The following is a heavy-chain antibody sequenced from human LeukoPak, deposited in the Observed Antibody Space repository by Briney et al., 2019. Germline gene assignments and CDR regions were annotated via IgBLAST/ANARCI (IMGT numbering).Heavy chain of an antibody. J-gene: IGHJ2*01. CDR3: ARDAPQHYDILTGYYTYWYFDL. CDR1: GGSISSGINY. D-gene: IGHD3-9*01. CDR2: MYTSGSA. V-gene: IGHV4-61*02. Sequence: SQTLSLTCTVSGGSISSGINYWNWIRQPAGKGLEWIGRMYTSGSANYNPSLKSRVTMSVDTSKNQFSLKLSSVTAADTAVYYCARDAPQHYDILTGYYTYWYFDLWGRGTLVTVSS.